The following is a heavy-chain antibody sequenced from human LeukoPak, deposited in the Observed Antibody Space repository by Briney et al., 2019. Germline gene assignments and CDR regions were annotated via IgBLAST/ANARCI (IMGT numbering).Heavy chain of an antibody. J-gene: IGHJ4*02. CDR3: ARDWSMSTLDY. CDR1: GYAFIGYY. CDR2: INPNSGGT. V-gene: IGHV1-2*06. Sequence: ASVKVSCKASGYAFIGYYMHWLRHAPGQGLELMGRINPNSGGTDYAQKFQGRVTMTRESSISIAYLEFSSLRSDDTAVYYCARDWSMSTLDYWSQGTLVTVSS. D-gene: IGHD5/OR15-5a*01.